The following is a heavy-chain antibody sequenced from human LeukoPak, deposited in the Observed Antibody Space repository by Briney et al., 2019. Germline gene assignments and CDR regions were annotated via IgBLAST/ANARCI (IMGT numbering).Heavy chain of an antibody. D-gene: IGHD2-2*01. CDR2: ITSNGFYI. CDR3: ARAPYCISTACSWYLDL. J-gene: IGHJ2*01. V-gene: IGHV3-21*01. CDR1: GFTVSSNY. Sequence: SGGSLRLSCAASGFTVSSNYMSWVRQAPGKGLEWVSSITSNGFYIYYADSLKGRFTISRDTSKDSLSLHINSLRAEDTAIYYCARAPYCISTACSWYLDLWGRGTLVTVSS.